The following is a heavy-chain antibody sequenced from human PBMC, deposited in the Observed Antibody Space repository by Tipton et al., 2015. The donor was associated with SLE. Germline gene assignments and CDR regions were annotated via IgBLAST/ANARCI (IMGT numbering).Heavy chain of an antibody. CDR1: GFTVSSNY. CDR2: IYSDGST. V-gene: IGHV3-53*01. D-gene: IGHD2-2*01. CDR3: ARGSSTSCYECFSLGY. J-gene: IGHJ4*02. Sequence: AVSGFTVSSNYMTWVRQAPGKGLEWVSLIYSDGSTYYADSVKGRFTISRDSSKNSVYLQMNTLRPEDTAMYYCARGSSTSCYECFSLGYWGQGTLVTVSS.